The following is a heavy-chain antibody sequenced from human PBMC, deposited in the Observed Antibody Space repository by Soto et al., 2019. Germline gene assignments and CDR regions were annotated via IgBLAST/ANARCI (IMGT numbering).Heavy chain of an antibody. CDR3: ARKDYYYDTSNAGWFDP. V-gene: IGHV3-7*05. J-gene: IGHJ5*02. CDR1: GFTFSSSW. D-gene: IGHD3-22*01. Sequence: EVQLVVSGGDLVQPGGSLRLSCAASGFTFSSSWMSWVRQAPGKGLEWVANIKPDGSEKYYVDSVKGRFTISRDNAENSLYLQMNSLRADDTAVYYCARKDYYYDTSNAGWFDPWGQGTLVTVSS. CDR2: IKPDGSEK.